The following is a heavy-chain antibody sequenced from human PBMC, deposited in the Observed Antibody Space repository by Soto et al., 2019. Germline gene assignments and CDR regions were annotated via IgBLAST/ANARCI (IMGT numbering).Heavy chain of an antibody. Sequence: QIQLVQSGAEVKKPGASVKVSCKASGYTFISYGISWVRQAPGQGLEWIGWISAYNVNTKYAQKFQGRVTVTTDSATTTAYMELRSLRSDDTAVYYCAREDCSGPSCYPGDIWGQGTMVTVSS. J-gene: IGHJ3*02. CDR1: GYTFISYG. CDR2: ISAYNVNT. V-gene: IGHV1-18*01. D-gene: IGHD2-2*01. CDR3: AREDCSGPSCYPGDI.